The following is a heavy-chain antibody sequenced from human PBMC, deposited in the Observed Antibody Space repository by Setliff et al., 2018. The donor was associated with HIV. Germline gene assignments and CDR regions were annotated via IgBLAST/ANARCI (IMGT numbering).Heavy chain of an antibody. Sequence: PSETLSLTCTVSGGSISSSSSFWGWIRQPPGKGLEWIGSIYYSGSTYYNPSLKSRVTISVDTSKNQFSLKLSSVTAADTAVYYCARQGQLGSEWGQGTLVTVSS. J-gene: IGHJ4*02. CDR2: IYYSGST. V-gene: IGHV4-39*01. D-gene: IGHD1-1*01. CDR1: GGSISSSSSF. CDR3: ARQGQLGSE.